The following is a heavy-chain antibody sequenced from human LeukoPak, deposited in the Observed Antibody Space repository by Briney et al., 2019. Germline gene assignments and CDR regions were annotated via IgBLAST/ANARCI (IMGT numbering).Heavy chain of an antibody. CDR3: ARHQHWEIDY. CDR2: IYYSGST. CDR1: GGSISSYY. J-gene: IGHJ4*02. D-gene: IGHD7-27*01. Sequence: KASETLSLTCTVSGGSISSYYWSWIRQPPGKGLEWIGHIYYSGSTNYNPSLKSRVTISVDTSKNQFSLKLSSVTAADTAVYYCARHQHWEIDYWGQGTLVTVSS. V-gene: IGHV4-59*08.